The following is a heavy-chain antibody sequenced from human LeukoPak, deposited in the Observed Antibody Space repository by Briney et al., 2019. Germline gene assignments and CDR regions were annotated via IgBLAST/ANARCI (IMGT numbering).Heavy chain of an antibody. CDR2: IRYDGSNK. Sequence: GGSLRLSCVASGFTFTSFGMNWVRQAPGKGLEWVAFIRYDGSNKYYADSVKGRFTISRDNSKNTLYLQMNSLRAEDTAVYYCAKDLRRIVGATKGMDVWGKGTTVTVSS. CDR3: AKDLRRIVGATKGMDV. J-gene: IGHJ6*03. CDR1: GFTFTSFG. V-gene: IGHV3-30*02. D-gene: IGHD1-26*01.